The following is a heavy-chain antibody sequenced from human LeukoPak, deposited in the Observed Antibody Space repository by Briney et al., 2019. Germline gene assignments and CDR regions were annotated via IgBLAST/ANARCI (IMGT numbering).Heavy chain of an antibody. J-gene: IGHJ4*02. Sequence: GGSLRLSCAASGFTFSNYAMSWVRQAPGKGPEWVSAISANGGSTYYADSVKGRFTISRDNSKNTLYLQMNSLRAEDTAVYYCAKSSVGQWLIYYFDYWGQGTLVTVSS. D-gene: IGHD3-22*01. CDR3: AKSSVGQWLIYYFDY. CDR2: ISANGGST. CDR1: GFTFSNYA. V-gene: IGHV3-23*01.